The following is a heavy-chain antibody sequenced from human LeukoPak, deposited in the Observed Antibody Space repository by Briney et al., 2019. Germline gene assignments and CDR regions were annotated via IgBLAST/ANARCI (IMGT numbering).Heavy chain of an antibody. J-gene: IGHJ4*02. CDR1: GFSFSTYW. V-gene: IGHV3-7*03. CDR2: IKQDGSEE. CDR3: ARDHGYYYGSSGYYYYY. Sequence: PGGSLRLSCAASGFSFSTYWMTWVRQAPGKGLEWVANIKQDGSEEYYVDSVKGRFTISRDNAKNSLYLQMNSLRPDDTAVYYCARDHGYYYGSSGYYYYYWGQGTLVTVSS. D-gene: IGHD3-22*01.